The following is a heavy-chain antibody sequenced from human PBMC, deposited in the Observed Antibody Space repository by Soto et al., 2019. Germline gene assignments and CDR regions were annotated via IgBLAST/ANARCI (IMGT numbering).Heavy chain of an antibody. Sequence: SETLSLTCAVYGGSFSGYYWSWIRQPPGKGLEWIGEINHSGSTNYNPSLKSRVTISVDTSKNQFSLKLSSVTAADTAVYYCARGPYSSGWDAFPFDYWGQGTLVTVSS. D-gene: IGHD6-19*01. CDR1: GGSFSGYY. CDR3: ARGPYSSGWDAFPFDY. CDR2: INHSGST. J-gene: IGHJ4*02. V-gene: IGHV4-34*01.